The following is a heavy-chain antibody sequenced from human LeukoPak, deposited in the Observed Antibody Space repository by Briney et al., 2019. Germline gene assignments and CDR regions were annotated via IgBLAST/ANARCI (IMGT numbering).Heavy chain of an antibody. CDR2: IIPIFGTA. V-gene: IGHV1-69*13. D-gene: IGHD6-13*01. CDR1: GGTFSSYA. CDR3: ARGNKAAAAGDSHNWFDP. Sequence: GASVKVSCKASGGTFSSYAISWVRQAPGQGLEWMGGIIPIFGTANYAQKFQGRVTITADESTSTAYMELSSLRSEDTAVYYCARGNKAAAAGDSHNWFDPWGQGTLVTVSS. J-gene: IGHJ5*02.